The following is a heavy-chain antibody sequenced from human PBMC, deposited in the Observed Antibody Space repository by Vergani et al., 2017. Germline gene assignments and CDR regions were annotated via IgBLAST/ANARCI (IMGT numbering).Heavy chain of an antibody. CDR2: INSDGDST. J-gene: IGHJ6*03. D-gene: IGHD1-26*01. CDR1: GFTFSNYW. CDR3: ARDGWELLDYFYYMDV. V-gene: IGHV3-74*01. Sequence: EVQLVESGGGLVQPGGSLRLSCTASGFTFSNYWMQWVRQAPGKGLMWVSRINSDGDSTSYADSVKGRFTISRDNAKNTLYLQMDSLRDEDTAVYYCARDGWELLDYFYYMDVWGKGTTVTVSS.